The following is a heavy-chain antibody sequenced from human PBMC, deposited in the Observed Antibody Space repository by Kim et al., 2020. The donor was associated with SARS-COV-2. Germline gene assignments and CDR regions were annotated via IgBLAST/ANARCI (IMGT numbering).Heavy chain of an antibody. V-gene: IGHV1-46*01. CDR1: GYAFTYFF. J-gene: IGHJ6*02. D-gene: IGHD3-3*01. CDR3: ARAPRDFYGMDV. CDR2: IDPRVGTA. Sequence: ASVKVSCKASGYAFTYFFIHWVRQAPGQGLEWMGKIDPRVGTAAYSQNFQGKFTMTGDTSTTTVYMELTSLRSEDTATYYCARAPRDFYGMDVWGQGTPV.